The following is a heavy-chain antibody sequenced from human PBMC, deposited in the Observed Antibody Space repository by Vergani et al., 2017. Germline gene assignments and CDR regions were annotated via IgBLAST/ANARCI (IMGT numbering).Heavy chain of an antibody. CDR3: AKDPLAGSYFGLLDY. V-gene: IGHV3-23*01. J-gene: IGHJ4*02. Sequence: EVQLLESGGGLVQPGGSLRLSCAASGFTFSSYAMSWVRQAQGKGREWVSAISGSGGSTYYADSVKGRFTSSRDNSKNTLYLQMNSLRAEDTAVYYCAKDPLAGSYFGLLDYWGQGTLVTVSS. CDR1: GFTFSSYA. D-gene: IGHD1-26*01. CDR2: ISGSGGST.